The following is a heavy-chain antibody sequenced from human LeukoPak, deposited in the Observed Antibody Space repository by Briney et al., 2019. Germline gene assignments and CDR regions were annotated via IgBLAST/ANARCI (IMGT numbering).Heavy chain of an antibody. J-gene: IGHJ4*02. CDR3: TREEYSSSWYGRGYYFDY. V-gene: IGHV3-49*03. Sequence: PGRSLRLSCTASGFTFGDYAMSWFRQAPGKGLEWVGFIRSKAYGGTTEYAASVKGRFTISRDDSKSIAYLQMNSLKTEDTAVYYCTREEYSSSWYGRGYYFDYWGQGTLVTVSS. CDR2: IRSKAYGGTT. D-gene: IGHD6-13*01. CDR1: GFTFGDYA.